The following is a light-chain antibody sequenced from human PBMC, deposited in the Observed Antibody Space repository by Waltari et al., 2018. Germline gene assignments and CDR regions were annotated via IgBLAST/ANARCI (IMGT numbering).Light chain of an antibody. Sequence: SALTQPASVSGSPGQSITISCPGTSSDVGGYNYVSWYQQHPGKAPKLMIYEVSNRPSGVSNRFSGSKSGNTASLTISGLQAEDEADYYCTSYTSSSTFYVFGTGTKVTVL. J-gene: IGLJ1*01. CDR3: TSYTSSSTFYV. CDR1: SSDVGGYNY. V-gene: IGLV2-14*01. CDR2: EVS.